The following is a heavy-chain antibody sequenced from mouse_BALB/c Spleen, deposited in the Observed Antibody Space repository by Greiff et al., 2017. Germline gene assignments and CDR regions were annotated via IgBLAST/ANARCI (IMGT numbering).Heavy chain of an antibody. V-gene: IGHV1-80*01. CDR3: ARSTTAWFAY. Sequence: VKLVESGAELVRPGSSVKISCKASGYAFSSYWMNWVKQRPGQGLEWIGQIYPGDGDTNYNGKFKGKATLTADKSSSTAYMQLSSLTSEDSAVYFCARSTTAWFAYWGQGTLVTVSA. D-gene: IGHD1-1*01. CDR2: IYPGDGDT. J-gene: IGHJ3*01. CDR1: GYAFSSYW.